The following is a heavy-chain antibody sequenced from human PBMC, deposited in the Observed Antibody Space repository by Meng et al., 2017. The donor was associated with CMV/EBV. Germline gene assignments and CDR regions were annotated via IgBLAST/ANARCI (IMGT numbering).Heavy chain of an antibody. CDR2: IVVGSGNT. Sequence: SVKVSCKASGFTFTSSAVQWVRQARGQRLEWIGWIVVGSGNTNYAQKFQERVTITRDMSTSTAYMELSSLRSEDTAVYYCAKVTGRCSSTSCYFDAFDIWGQGTMVTVSS. CDR1: GFTFTSSA. D-gene: IGHD2-2*01. J-gene: IGHJ3*02. CDR3: AKVTGRCSSTSCYFDAFDI. V-gene: IGHV1-58*01.